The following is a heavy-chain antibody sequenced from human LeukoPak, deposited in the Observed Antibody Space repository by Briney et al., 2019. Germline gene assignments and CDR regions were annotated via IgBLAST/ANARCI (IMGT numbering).Heavy chain of an antibody. J-gene: IGHJ3*02. CDR2: ISGSGGST. CDR3: AKDGADYYGSGSNDAFDI. Sequence: GSLRLSCAASGFTFSSYAMSWVRQAPGKGLEWVSAISGSGGSTYYADSVKGRFTISRDNSKNTLYLQMNSLRAEDTAVYYCAKDGADYYGSGSNDAFDIWGQGTMVTVSS. D-gene: IGHD3-10*01. CDR1: GFTFSSYA. V-gene: IGHV3-23*01.